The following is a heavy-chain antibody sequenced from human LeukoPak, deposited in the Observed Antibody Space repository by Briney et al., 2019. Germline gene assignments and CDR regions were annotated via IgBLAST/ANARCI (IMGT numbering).Heavy chain of an antibody. CDR2: IYFSGYT. CDR3: ARDIVGATTSHFDY. Sequence: SETLSLTCTVSGVSIGSYYWSWIRQPPGKGLEWIGYIYFSGYTSYNPSLKSRVTISVDTSKNQFSLNLNSVTAADTAVYYCARDIVGATTSHFDYWGQGTLVTVSS. CDR1: GVSIGSYY. D-gene: IGHD1-26*01. J-gene: IGHJ4*02. V-gene: IGHV4-59*12.